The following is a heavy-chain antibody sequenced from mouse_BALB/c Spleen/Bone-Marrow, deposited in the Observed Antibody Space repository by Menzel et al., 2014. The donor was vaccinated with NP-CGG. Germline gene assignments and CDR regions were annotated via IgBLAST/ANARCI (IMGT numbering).Heavy chain of an antibody. CDR3: ARFGYDYALDY. J-gene: IGHJ4*01. D-gene: IGHD2-2*01. Sequence: VQLQQSGPSLVKPSQPLSLTCSVTGDSIXSGYWNWIRKFPGNKLEYMGYISYSGSTYYNPSLKSRISITRDTSKNXYYLQLKSVTTEDTATYYCARFGYDYALDYWGRGTSVTVSS. CDR1: GDSIXSGY. V-gene: IGHV3-8*02. CDR2: ISYSGST.